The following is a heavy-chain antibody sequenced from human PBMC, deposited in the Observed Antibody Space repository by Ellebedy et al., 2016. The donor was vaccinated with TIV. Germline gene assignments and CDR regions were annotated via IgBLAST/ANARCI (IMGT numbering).Heavy chain of an antibody. D-gene: IGHD2-15*01. CDR3: ARDIQDCTGGNCYPDF. V-gene: IGHV1-46*01. CDR1: GYTFTSYY. Sequence: AASVKVSCKASGYTFTSYYMHWVRQAPGHGLEWMGLINPSGGGTTYAQKFQGRVTMTRDTSTSTVYMDLSSLRSEDPAVYYCARDIQDCTGGNCYPDFWGQGTLVTVSS. J-gene: IGHJ4*02. CDR2: INPSGGGT.